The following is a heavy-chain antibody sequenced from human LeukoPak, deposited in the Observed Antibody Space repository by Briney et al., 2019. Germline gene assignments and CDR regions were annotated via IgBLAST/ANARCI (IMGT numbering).Heavy chain of an antibody. CDR1: GFTFSSYA. D-gene: IGHD3-22*01. J-gene: IGHJ3*02. CDR3: ANVGLNYYNSPQI. CDR2: IIGSGGST. V-gene: IGHV3-23*01. Sequence: GGSLRLSCSASGFTFSSYAMSWVRQAPGKGLEWVSTIIGSGGSTYYTDSVKGRLTISRDNSKNTLYLQMNSLRADDTAIYYCANVGLNYYNSPQIWGQGTMVIVSS.